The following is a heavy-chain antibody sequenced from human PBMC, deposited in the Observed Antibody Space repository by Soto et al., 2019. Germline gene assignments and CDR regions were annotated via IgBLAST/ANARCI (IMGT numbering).Heavy chain of an antibody. Sequence: QVQLVQSGAEVKKPGASVKVSCKVSGYTLTELSMHWVRQAPGKGLEWMGGFDPEDGETIYAQKFQGRVTMTEDTSTEKAYMELSSLRSEDTAVYYCATVPCDLWSGSLPFGWFDRWGQGTLVTVAS. CDR1: GYTLTELS. CDR3: ATVPCDLWSGSLPFGWFDR. CDR2: FDPEDGET. V-gene: IGHV1-24*01. D-gene: IGHD3-3*01. J-gene: IGHJ5*02.